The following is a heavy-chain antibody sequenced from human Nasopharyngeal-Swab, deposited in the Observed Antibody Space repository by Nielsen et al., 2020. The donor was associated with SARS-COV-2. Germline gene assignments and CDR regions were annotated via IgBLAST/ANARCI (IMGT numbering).Heavy chain of an antibody. J-gene: IGHJ6*02. D-gene: IGHD6-13*01. CDR1: GYTFTGYY. V-gene: IGHV1-2*02. CDR3: ARDSRYSSSWYWSYYYYYGMGV. CDR2: INPNSGGT. Sequence: ASVKVSCKASGYTFTGYYMHWVRQAPGQGLEWMGWINPNSGGTNYAQKFQGRVTMTRDTSISTAYMELSRLRSDDTAVYYCARDSRYSSSWYWSYYYYYGMGVWGQGTTVTVSS.